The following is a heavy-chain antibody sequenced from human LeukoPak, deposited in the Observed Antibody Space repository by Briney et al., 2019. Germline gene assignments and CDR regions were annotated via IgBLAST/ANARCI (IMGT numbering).Heavy chain of an antibody. Sequence: VASVKVSCKASGYTFTSYDINWVRQATGQGLERMGWMNPNSGNTGYAQKFQGRVTMTRNTSISTAYMELSSLRSEDTAVYYCARDYWHYYILTGDRGWFDPWGQGTLVTVSS. D-gene: IGHD3-9*01. CDR2: MNPNSGNT. J-gene: IGHJ5*02. V-gene: IGHV1-8*01. CDR3: ARDYWHYYILTGDRGWFDP. CDR1: GYTFTSYD.